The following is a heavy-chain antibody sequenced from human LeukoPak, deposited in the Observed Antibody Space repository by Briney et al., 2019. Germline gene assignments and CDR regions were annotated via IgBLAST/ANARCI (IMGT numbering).Heavy chain of an antibody. Sequence: ASVKVSCKASGYTFTSYGISWVRQAPGQGLEWMGWISGYNGNTNYAQKLQGRVTMTTDTSTSTAYMELRSLRSDDTAVYYCAREGHCSSTVCYDPYNWFDPWGQGTLVTVPS. CDR3: AREGHCSSTVCYDPYNWFDP. CDR2: ISGYNGNT. V-gene: IGHV1-18*04. D-gene: IGHD2-2*01. J-gene: IGHJ5*02. CDR1: GYTFTSYG.